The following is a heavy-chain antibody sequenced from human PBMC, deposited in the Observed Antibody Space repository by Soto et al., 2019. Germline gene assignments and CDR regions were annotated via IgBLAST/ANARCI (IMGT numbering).Heavy chain of an antibody. CDR2: VYPFDSDT. D-gene: IGHD6-19*01. CDR3: ARPDSNGWYDY. CDR1: GYTFTSKW. V-gene: IGHV5-51*01. J-gene: IGHJ4*02. Sequence: GESLKISCKASGYTFTSKWIAWVRQMPGKGLEWMAIVYPFDSDTRYSPSFQGQVIISADKSINTAYLQWSSLRASDTAIYYCARPDSNGWYDYWGQGTPVTVSS.